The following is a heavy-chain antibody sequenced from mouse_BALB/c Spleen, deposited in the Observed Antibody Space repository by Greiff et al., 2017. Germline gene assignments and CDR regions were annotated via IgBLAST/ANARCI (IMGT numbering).Heavy chain of an antibody. J-gene: IGHJ2*01. CDR1: GYAFSSYW. D-gene: IGHD2-4*01. V-gene: IGHV1-80*01. Sequence: QVQLQQSGAELVRPGSSVKISCKASGYAFSSYWMNWVKQRPGQGLEWIGQIYPGDGDTNYNGKFKGKATLTADKSSSTAYMQLSSLTSEDSAVYFCARSLDYDVFFDYWGQGTTLTVSS. CDR3: ARSLDYDVFFDY. CDR2: IYPGDGDT.